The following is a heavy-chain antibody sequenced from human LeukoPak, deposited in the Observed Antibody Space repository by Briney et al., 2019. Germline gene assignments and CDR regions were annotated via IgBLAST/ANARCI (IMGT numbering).Heavy chain of an antibody. CDR2: INPNSGGT. J-gene: IGHJ4*02. Sequence: ASVKVSCKASGYTFTGYYMHWVRQAPGQGLEWMGWINPNSGGTNYAQQFQGRVTMTRDTSISTAYMELSRLRSDDTAVYYCARDRVGATAYWGQGTLVTVSS. D-gene: IGHD1-26*01. CDR3: ARDRVGATAY. CDR1: GYTFTGYY. V-gene: IGHV1-2*02.